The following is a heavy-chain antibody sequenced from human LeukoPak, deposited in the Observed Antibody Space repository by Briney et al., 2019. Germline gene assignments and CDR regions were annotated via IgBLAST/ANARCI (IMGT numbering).Heavy chain of an antibody. V-gene: IGHV4-59*12. D-gene: IGHD4-11*01. CDR1: GASISSYY. CDR3: ARDAIVRDYSNSDY. CDR2: IYYSGNT. Sequence: SETLSLTCTVSGASISSYYWNWIRQPPGKGLEWIGYIYYSGNTNYNPSLKSRVTMSVDTSKNQFSLKVTSVTAADTAVYYCARDAIVRDYSNSDYWGQGTLVTVSS. J-gene: IGHJ4*02.